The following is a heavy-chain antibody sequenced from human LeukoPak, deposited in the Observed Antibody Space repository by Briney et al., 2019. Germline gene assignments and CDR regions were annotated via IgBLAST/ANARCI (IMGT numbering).Heavy chain of an antibody. CDR1: GGTFSSYT. Sequence: SVKVSCKASGGTFSSYTISWVRQAPGRGLEWMGRIIPILGIANYAQKFQGRVTITADKSTSTAYMELSSLRSEDTAVYYCARDRGYCSSTSYYPGIDYWGQGTLVTVSS. CDR2: IIPILGIA. J-gene: IGHJ4*02. CDR3: ARDRGYCSSTSYYPGIDY. D-gene: IGHD2-2*01. V-gene: IGHV1-69*04.